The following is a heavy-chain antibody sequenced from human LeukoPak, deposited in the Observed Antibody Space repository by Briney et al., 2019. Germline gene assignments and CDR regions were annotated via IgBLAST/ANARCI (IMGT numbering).Heavy chain of an antibody. V-gene: IGHV3-30-3*01. CDR2: ISCDGSNK. CDR1: GFTFSSYA. CDR3: ARDSFMINAFDI. D-gene: IGHD3-22*01. Sequence: GGSLRLSCAASGFTFSSYAMHWVRQAPGKGLEWVAVISCDGSNKYYADSVKGRFTISRDNSKNTLYLQMNSLRAEDTAVYYCARDSFMINAFDIWGQGTMVTVSS. J-gene: IGHJ3*02.